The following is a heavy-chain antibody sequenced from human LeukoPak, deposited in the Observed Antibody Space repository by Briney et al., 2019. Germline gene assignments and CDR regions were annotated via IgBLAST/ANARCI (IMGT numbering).Heavy chain of an antibody. V-gene: IGHV3-7*03. CDR2: IKPDGSEK. D-gene: IGHD3-22*01. J-gene: IGHJ4*02. CDR1: GFTFRNDW. Sequence: PGGSLRLSCAASGFTFRNDWMTWVRQAPGKGLEWVANIKPDGSEKLYVDSVKDRFTIYRENAKNSLYLQMNSLRAEDTAVYYCAKDRTMIVVVTLFDYWGQGTLVTVSS. CDR3: AKDRTMIVVVTLFDY.